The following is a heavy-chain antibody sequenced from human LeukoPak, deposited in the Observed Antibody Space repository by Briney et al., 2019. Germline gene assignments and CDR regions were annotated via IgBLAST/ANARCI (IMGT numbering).Heavy chain of an antibody. CDR3: AREATVSYFDY. D-gene: IGHD4-17*01. J-gene: IGHJ4*02. CDR2: INPSGGST. Sequence: ASVKVSCKASGYTFTSYYMHWVRQAPGQGLEWMGIINPSGGSTSCAQKFQGRVTMTRDMSTSTVYMELSSLRSEDTAVYYCAREATVSYFDYWGQGTLVTVSS. V-gene: IGHV1-46*01. CDR1: GYTFTSYY.